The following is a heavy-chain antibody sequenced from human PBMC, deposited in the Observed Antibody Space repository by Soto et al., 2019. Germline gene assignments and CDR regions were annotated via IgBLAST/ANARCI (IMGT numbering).Heavy chain of an antibody. CDR3: ARDFVYYDFWSGYLYYYYYGMDV. D-gene: IGHD3-3*01. J-gene: IGHJ6*02. CDR1: GYTFISYG. CDR2: ISAYNGNT. Sequence: ASVKVSCKASGYTFISYGISWVRQAPGQGLEWMGWISAYNGNTNYAQKLQGRVTMTTDTSTSTAYMELRSLRSDDTAVYYCARDFVYYDFWSGYLYYYYYGMDVWGQGTTVTVSS. V-gene: IGHV1-18*04.